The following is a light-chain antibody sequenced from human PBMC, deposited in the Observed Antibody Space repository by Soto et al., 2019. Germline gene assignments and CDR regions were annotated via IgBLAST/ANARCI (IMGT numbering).Light chain of an antibody. Sequence: QSVLTQPPSVSGAPGQSVTIPCTGSRSNIGSGFDVHWYQQVPGTAHKLLIFGNNNRPSGVPDRFSGSKSGSSASLAIAGLQAEDEADYFCQSYDNSLRVLFGGGTKLTVL. CDR1: RSNIGSGFD. CDR3: QSYDNSLRVL. V-gene: IGLV1-40*01. J-gene: IGLJ2*01. CDR2: GNN.